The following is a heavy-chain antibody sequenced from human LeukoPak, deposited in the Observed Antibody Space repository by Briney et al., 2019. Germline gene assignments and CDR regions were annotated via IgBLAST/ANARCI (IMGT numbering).Heavy chain of an antibody. Sequence: ASVKVSCKASGYTFTSYDISWVRQATGQGLEWMGWMNPIRGNTGYAQKFQGRVTMTRSTSISTAYMELSSLRSEDTAVYYCARPYCSGGDCLRYFDLWGRGTLITVSS. J-gene: IGHJ2*01. CDR2: MNPIRGNT. D-gene: IGHD2-15*01. CDR3: ARPYCSGGDCLRYFDL. V-gene: IGHV1-8*01. CDR1: GYTFTSYD.